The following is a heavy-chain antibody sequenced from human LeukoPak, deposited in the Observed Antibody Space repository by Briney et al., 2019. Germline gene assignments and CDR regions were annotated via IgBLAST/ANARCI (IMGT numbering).Heavy chain of an antibody. CDR1: GYSFSSYY. J-gene: IGHJ5*02. CDR3: ARGGDYPNNWFDP. CDR2: IYPGDSET. Sequence: GASLKISCQGSGYSFSSYYIAWVRQLPGKGLEWMGIIYPGDSETRYSPSFQGQVTISADRSISTAYLQWSSLKASDTAMYYCARGGDYPNNWFDPWGQGTLVTVSS. D-gene: IGHD4-17*01. V-gene: IGHV5-51*01.